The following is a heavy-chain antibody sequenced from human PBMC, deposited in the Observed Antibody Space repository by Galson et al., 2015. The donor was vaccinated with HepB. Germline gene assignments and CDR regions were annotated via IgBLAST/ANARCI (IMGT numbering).Heavy chain of an antibody. J-gene: IGHJ6*02. CDR1: GGTFSSYA. Sequence: SVKVSCKASGGTFSSYAISWVRQAPGQGLEWMGGIIPIFGTANYAQKFQGRVTITADESTSSAYMELSSLRSEDTAVYYCARDPRYCSSTSCYRGDGAYGMDVWGQGTTVTVSS. CDR3: ARDPRYCSSTSCYRGDGAYGMDV. D-gene: IGHD2-2*02. V-gene: IGHV1-69*13. CDR2: IIPIFGTA.